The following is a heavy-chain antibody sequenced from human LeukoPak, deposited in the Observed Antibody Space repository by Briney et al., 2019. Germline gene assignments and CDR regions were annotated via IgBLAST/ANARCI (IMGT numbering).Heavy chain of an antibody. CDR2: IYTSGST. CDR3: ARGEDSSSSGYFQH. D-gene: IGHD6-6*01. V-gene: IGHV4-61*02. CDR1: GGSISSGSYY. J-gene: IGHJ1*01. Sequence: NPSGTLSLTCTVSGGSISSGSYYWSWIRQPAGKGLEWIGRIYTSGSTNYNPSLKSRVTISVDTSKNQFSLKLSSVTAADTAVYYCARGEDSSSSGYFQHWGQGTLVTVSS.